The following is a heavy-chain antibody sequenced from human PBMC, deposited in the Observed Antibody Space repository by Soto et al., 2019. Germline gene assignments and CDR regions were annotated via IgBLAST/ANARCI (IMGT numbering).Heavy chain of an antibody. CDR3: AREGPYRRGVDV. V-gene: IGHV3-74*01. J-gene: IGHJ6*02. Sequence: EEQLVESGGGLVQPGGSLRLSCAASGFTFSSYWMHWVRQAPGKGLVWVSRIKHDGSSTSYADSVKGRFTISRDNAKNTLYLEMNSLRADDTAGYKCAREGPYRRGVDVWGQGTTVTVSS. CDR2: IKHDGSST. D-gene: IGHD4-4*01. CDR1: GFTFSSYW.